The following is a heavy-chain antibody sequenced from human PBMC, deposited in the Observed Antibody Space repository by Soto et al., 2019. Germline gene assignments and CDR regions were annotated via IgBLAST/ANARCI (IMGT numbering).Heavy chain of an antibody. CDR1: GDSISGYY. CDR2: TYYTGRT. CDR3: ARNQAGTVFGLPTHFYYMDV. Sequence: QVQLQESGPGLVKPSETLSLTCTVCGDSISGYYWSWIRQAPGKGLERIGYTYYTGRTDYNPSLTRPVTMSVYTSKNKFSLELTSVTAADTAVYYCARNQAGTVFGLPTHFYYMDVWGKGTTVTVSS. J-gene: IGHJ6*03. D-gene: IGHD3-3*01. V-gene: IGHV4-59*01.